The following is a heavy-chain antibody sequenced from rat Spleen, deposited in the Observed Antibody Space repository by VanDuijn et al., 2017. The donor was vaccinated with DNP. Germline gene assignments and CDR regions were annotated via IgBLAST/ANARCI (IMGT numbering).Heavy chain of an antibody. V-gene: IGHV5-25*01. D-gene: IGHD1-10*01. CDR2: VSHSDGIT. Sequence: EVQLVESGGGLVQPGRSLKLSCTASGFSFRNYYMAWVLQAPKKGLEWVAIVSHSDGITYYPDSVKGRFTISRDNSKSSLYLQMNSLKSEDTATYYCAREQHYYFDYWGQGVMVTVSP. CDR3: AREQHYYFDY. CDR1: GFSFRNYY. J-gene: IGHJ2*01.